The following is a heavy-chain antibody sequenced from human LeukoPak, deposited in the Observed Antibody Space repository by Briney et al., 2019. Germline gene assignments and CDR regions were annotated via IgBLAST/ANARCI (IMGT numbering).Heavy chain of an antibody. J-gene: IGHJ1*01. CDR1: GYTFTSYG. CDR3: AVGRQWIVPIYYQH. CDR2: ISAYNSNT. D-gene: IGHD6-19*01. Sequence: ASVKVSCKAAGYTFTSYGISWGRQAAGQGREWLRWISAYNSNTNYAQKLKGRVTMTTDTCTSTACLEMRSLRSDDTAVYYCAVGRQWIVPIYYQHWGQGTLVTVSS. V-gene: IGHV1-18*01.